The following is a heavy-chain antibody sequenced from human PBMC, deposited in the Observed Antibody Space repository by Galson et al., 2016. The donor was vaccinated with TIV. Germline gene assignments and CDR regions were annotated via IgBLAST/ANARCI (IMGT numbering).Heavy chain of an antibody. CDR1: GGSFNRYY. D-gene: IGHD3-3*01. V-gene: IGHV4-34*01. CDR2: INHRGST. J-gene: IGHJ3*01. Sequence: SETLSLTCEVYGGSFNRYYWTWIRQPPGKGLEWIGQINHRGSTKYNPSLNSRVTISVDTSKNQFSLKMTSMTAADTAVYYCASPFPGGDDFWSAYYDAFDVWGQGTMVTVS. CDR3: ASPFPGGDDFWSAYYDAFDV.